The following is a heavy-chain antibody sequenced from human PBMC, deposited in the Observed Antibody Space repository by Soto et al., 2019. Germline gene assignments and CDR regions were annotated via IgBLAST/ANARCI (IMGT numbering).Heavy chain of an antibody. D-gene: IGHD3-10*01. V-gene: IGHV4-59*01. CDR2: IYYSGST. J-gene: IGHJ4*02. CDR1: GGSISSYY. Sequence: SETLSLTCTVSGGSISSYYWSWIRQPPGKGLEWIGYIYYSGSTNYNPSLKSRVTISVDTSKNQFSLKLSSVTAADTAVYYCARADYYGSGSSPDYWGQGPLVTLAT. CDR3: ARADYYGSGSSPDY.